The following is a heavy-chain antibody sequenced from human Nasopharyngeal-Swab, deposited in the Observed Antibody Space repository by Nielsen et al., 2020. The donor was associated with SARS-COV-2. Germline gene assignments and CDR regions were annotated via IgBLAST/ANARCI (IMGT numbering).Heavy chain of an antibody. V-gene: IGHV3-30*18. D-gene: IGHD1-26*01. CDR3: AKDRRSWPKGSDY. J-gene: IGHJ4*02. Sequence: WIRQRPGKGLEWVAVISYDGSNKYYADSVKGRFTISRDNSKNTLYLQMNSLRAEDTAVYYCAKDRRSWPKGSDYWGQGTLVTVSS. CDR2: ISYDGSNK.